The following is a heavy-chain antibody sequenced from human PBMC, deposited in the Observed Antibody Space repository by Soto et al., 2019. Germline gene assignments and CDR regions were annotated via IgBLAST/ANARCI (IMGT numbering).Heavy chain of an antibody. V-gene: IGHV3-23*01. J-gene: IGHJ6*02. Sequence: GSLRLSCAASGFPFSTYAMSWARQAPGTGLEWVSAISGSGGSTYYADSVKGRFTIPRDNSKNTLYLQMNSLRAEDTAVYYCAKDRPYYDFWSGSYYYGMDVWGQGTTVTVSS. CDR1: GFPFSTYA. CDR3: AKDRPYYDFWSGSYYYGMDV. CDR2: ISGSGGST. D-gene: IGHD3-3*01.